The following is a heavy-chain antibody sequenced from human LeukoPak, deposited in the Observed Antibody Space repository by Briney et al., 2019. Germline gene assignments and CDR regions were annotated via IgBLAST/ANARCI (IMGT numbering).Heavy chain of an antibody. J-gene: IGHJ4*02. CDR3: ATGRVGATAIDY. CDR2: ISGSGGST. V-gene: IGHV3-23*01. CDR1: GFTFSSYA. Sequence: GSLRLSCAASGFTFSSYAMSWVRQAPGKGLEWVSAISGSGGSTYYADSVKGRFTISRDNSKNTLYLQMNSLRAEDTAVYYCATGRVGATAIDYWGQGTLVTVSS. D-gene: IGHD1-26*01.